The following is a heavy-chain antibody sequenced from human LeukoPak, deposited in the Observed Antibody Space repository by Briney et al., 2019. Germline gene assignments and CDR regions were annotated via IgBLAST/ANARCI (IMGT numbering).Heavy chain of an antibody. CDR2: ISWNNGSI. CDR3: ASAYSYSSSWSDY. V-gene: IGHV3-9*01. D-gene: IGHD6-13*01. J-gene: IGHJ4*02. Sequence: GGSLRLSCAASGFTFDDYAMHWVRQAPGKGLEWVSGISWNNGSIGYADSVKGRFTISRDNAKNSLYLQMNSLRAEDTALYYCASAYSYSSSWSDYWGQGTLVTVSS. CDR1: GFTFDDYA.